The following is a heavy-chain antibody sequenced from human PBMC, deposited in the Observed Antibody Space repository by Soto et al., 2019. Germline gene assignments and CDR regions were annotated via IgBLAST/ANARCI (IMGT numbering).Heavy chain of an antibody. D-gene: IGHD2-2*01. Sequence: SETLSLTCTVFGGSISSGGYYWSWIRQHPGKGLEWIGYIYYSGSTYYNPSLKSRVTISVDTSKNQFSLKLSSVTAADTAVYYCARSSTSANYFDYWGQGTLVTVSS. CDR1: GGSISSGGYY. CDR2: IYYSGST. V-gene: IGHV4-31*03. J-gene: IGHJ4*02. CDR3: ARSSTSANYFDY.